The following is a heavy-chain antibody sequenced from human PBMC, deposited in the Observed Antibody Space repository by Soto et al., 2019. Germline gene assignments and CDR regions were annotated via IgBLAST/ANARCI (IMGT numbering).Heavy chain of an antibody. V-gene: IGHV1-8*01. CDR1: GYLFTRHD. CDR3: ARGAYNDYSHWFDP. Sequence: QVQLVQSGAEVRKPGASVRVSCKATGYLFTRHDINWLRQAAGQGLEWMGWMNPNSGNAVYAQKFQGRVTMTRNTSITTAHIEVTSLKSEDTAVYFCARGAYNDYSHWFDPWGQGPLVTVSS. CDR2: MNPNSGNA. J-gene: IGHJ5*02. D-gene: IGHD4-4*01.